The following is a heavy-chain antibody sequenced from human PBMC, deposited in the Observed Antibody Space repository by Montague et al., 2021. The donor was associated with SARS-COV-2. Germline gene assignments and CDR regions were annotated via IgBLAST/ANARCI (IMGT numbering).Heavy chain of an antibody. CDR2: INHSGST. V-gene: IGHV4-34*01. J-gene: IGHJ4*02. D-gene: IGHD3-10*01. CDR1: GGSFSGYY. CDR3: ARGARQGYGFRLGSFDS. Sequence: SETLSLTCAVYGGSFSGYYWNWIRQPPGKGLEWIGGINHSGSTNYNPSLKSRVTMSVDTSKNQFSLELSSVTAADTAVYYCARGARQGYGFRLGSFDSWGQGTLVTVSS.